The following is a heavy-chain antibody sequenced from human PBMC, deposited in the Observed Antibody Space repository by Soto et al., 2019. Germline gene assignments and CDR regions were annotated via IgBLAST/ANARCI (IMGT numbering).Heavy chain of an antibody. CDR2: ISSSSSYI. CDR3: ARETYYDFWSGTLPEAFDI. D-gene: IGHD3-3*01. CDR1: GFTFSSYS. V-gene: IGHV3-21*01. J-gene: IGHJ3*02. Sequence: GGSLRLSCAASGFTFSSYSMNWVRQAPGKGLEWVSSISSSSSYIYYADSVKGRFTISRDNAKNSLYLQMNSLRAEDTAVYYCARETYYDFWSGTLPEAFDIWGQGTMVTVSS.